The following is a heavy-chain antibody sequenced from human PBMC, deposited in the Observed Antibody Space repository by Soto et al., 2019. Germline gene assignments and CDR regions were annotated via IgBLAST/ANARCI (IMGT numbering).Heavy chain of an antibody. Sequence: QVQLVESGGGVVQPGRPLRLSCAASGFTFSYYGMHWVRQAPGKGLEWVSFISYDGRNTDFADSVKGRFTVSRDDSKSTLYLQMNSLRADDTAVYYCSRALRSAYDPGYYGMDVWGQGTTVSVSS. CDR2: ISYDGRNT. CDR1: GFTFSYYG. D-gene: IGHD5-12*01. CDR3: SRALRSAYDPGYYGMDV. V-gene: IGHV3-30*03. J-gene: IGHJ6*02.